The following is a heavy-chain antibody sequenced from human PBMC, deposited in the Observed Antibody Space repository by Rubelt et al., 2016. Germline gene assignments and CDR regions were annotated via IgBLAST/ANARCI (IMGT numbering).Heavy chain of an antibody. Sequence: QVQLVQSGAEVKKPGASVKVSCKASGYTFTGYYMHWVRQAPGQGLEWMGRINPNSGGTNYAQNFQGRGTMTRDTSISTAYMELSRLRSDDTAVYYCAREGDYYYGMDVWGQGTTVTVSS. J-gene: IGHJ6*02. CDR1: GYTFTGYY. V-gene: IGHV1-2*06. D-gene: IGHD3-16*01. CDR2: INPNSGGT. CDR3: AREGDYYYGMDV.